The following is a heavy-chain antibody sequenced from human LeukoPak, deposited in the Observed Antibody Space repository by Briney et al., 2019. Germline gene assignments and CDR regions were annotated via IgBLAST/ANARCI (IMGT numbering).Heavy chain of an antibody. Sequence: SESLSLTCTGSAGSISTFYWSWIRQPPGKGLEWIGYIFYSGSTNYNPSLTSRVTISVDTSKNQFSLKLSSVTAADTAVYYCARLFSTSSKDGYFDYWGQGALVTVSS. CDR3: ARLFSTSSKDGYFDY. D-gene: IGHD6-13*01. J-gene: IGHJ4*02. CDR1: AGSISTFY. V-gene: IGHV4-59*08. CDR2: IFYSGST.